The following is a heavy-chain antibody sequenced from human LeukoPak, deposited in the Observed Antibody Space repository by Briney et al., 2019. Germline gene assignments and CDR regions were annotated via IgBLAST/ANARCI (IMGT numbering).Heavy chain of an antibody. CDR1: GCTFSSYW. D-gene: IGHD1-20*01. J-gene: IGHJ4*02. V-gene: IGHV3-74*01. CDR2: INSDGSST. Sequence: GGSLRLSCAASGCTFSSYWMHWVRQAPGKGRGWVSRINSDGSSTIYADSVKGRFTISRDNAKKTLYLQMNSLRAEDTAVYYCARSHITGTTSYFDYWGQGTLVTVSS. CDR3: ARSHITGTTSYFDY.